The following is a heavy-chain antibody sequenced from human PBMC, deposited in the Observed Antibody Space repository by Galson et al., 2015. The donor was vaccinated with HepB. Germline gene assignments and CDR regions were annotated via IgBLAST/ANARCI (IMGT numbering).Heavy chain of an antibody. CDR1: GFTFSSYW. D-gene: IGHD6-19*01. V-gene: IGHV3-74*01. Sequence: SLRLSCAASGFTFSSYWMHWVRQAPGKGLVWVSRINGDGSSTSYADSVEGRFTISRDNAKNTLYLQMNSLRAEDTAVYYCARDGIAVAGPVDLSYWGQGTLVTVSS. J-gene: IGHJ4*02. CDR3: ARDGIAVAGPVDLSY. CDR2: INGDGSST.